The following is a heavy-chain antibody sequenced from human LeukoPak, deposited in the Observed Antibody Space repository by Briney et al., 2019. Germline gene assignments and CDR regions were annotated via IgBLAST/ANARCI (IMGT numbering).Heavy chain of an antibody. CDR1: GYTFTGYY. CDR3: ARGQQWLVLEYFDY. CDR2: INPNSGGT. V-gene: IGHV1-2*02. D-gene: IGHD6-19*01. Sequence: ASVKVSCKASGYTFTGYYMHWVRQAPGQGLEWMGWINPNSGGTNYAQKFQGRVTMTRDTSISTAYMELSRLSSVTAADTAAYYCARGQQWLVLEYFDYWGQGTLVTVSS. J-gene: IGHJ4*02.